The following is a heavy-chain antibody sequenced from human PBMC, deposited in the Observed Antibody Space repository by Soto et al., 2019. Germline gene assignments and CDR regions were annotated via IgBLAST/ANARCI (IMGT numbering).Heavy chain of an antibody. Sequence: QVQLQESGPGLVKPSETLSLTCTVSSGSVISGSCYWSWIRQPPGKGLEWIGNTYYSGSTNSNPFLKRRRTISVDMAKDHCSLNLSSVTVEYTAVYYGVKDLLCLGGACKLYYYYGMDVWGQGTTVTVSS. D-gene: IGHD2-21*02. CDR2: TYYSGST. V-gene: IGHV4-61*03. CDR3: VKDLLCLGGACKLYYYYGMDV. J-gene: IGHJ6*02. CDR1: SGSVISGSCY.